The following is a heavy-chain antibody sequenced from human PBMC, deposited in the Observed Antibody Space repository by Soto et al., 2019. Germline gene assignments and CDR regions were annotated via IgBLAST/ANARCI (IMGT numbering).Heavy chain of an antibody. J-gene: IGHJ4*02. D-gene: IGHD6-13*01. Sequence: GGSLRLSCAASGFTFSNYGMHWVRQAAGKGLEWVAVISFDGSNKYYADSVKGRFTISRDNSKNTVYLQMNSLRAEDTAVYYCAKDQCSSFHTFDYWGLGTLVTVSS. CDR3: AKDQCSSFHTFDY. CDR1: GFTFSNYG. CDR2: ISFDGSNK. V-gene: IGHV3-30*18.